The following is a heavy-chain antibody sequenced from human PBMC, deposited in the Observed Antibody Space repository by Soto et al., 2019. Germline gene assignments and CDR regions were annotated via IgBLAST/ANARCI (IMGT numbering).Heavy chain of an antibody. D-gene: IGHD3-22*01. CDR2: FYYSGST. Sequence: SETLSLTCAVSGASISSYYLSWIRQPPGKGLEWIGYFYYSGSTNYNPSLKSRVTISVDTSKNQFSLKLSSVTAADTAVYYCARSRGGYFDYWGQGTLVTVSS. V-gene: IGHV4-59*01. J-gene: IGHJ4*02. CDR1: GASISSYY. CDR3: ARSRGGYFDY.